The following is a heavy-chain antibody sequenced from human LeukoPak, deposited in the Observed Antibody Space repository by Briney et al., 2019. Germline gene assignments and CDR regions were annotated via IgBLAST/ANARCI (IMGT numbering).Heavy chain of an antibody. D-gene: IGHD6-19*01. CDR2: IYTSGST. J-gene: IGHJ4*02. CDR1: GGSISRYY. V-gene: IGHV4-4*07. CDR3: AKGGSGWYFWDY. Sequence: PSETLSLTCTVSGGSISRYYWSWIRQPARKGLEWVGRIYTSGSTNYNPSVKSRVTMSVDTSKDQFSLKLSSVTAADTAVYYCAKGGSGWYFWDYWGQGTLVTVSS.